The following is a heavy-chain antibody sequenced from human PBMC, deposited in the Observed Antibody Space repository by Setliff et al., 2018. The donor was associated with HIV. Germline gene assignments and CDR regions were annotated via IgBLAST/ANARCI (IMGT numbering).Heavy chain of an antibody. D-gene: IGHD3-10*01. CDR3: AIEEYYGSGSYLDY. CDR1: GFTFTNTW. V-gene: IGHV3-15*01. J-gene: IGHJ4*02. CDR2: IKSKTDGATT. Sequence: GGSLRLSCAASGFTFTNTWMSWVRQAPGKGLEWIGHIKSKTDGATTDYAAPVKGRFTILRDDSNNTLYLQMNSLKTEDTAMYYCAIEEYYGSGSYLDYWGQGALVTVS.